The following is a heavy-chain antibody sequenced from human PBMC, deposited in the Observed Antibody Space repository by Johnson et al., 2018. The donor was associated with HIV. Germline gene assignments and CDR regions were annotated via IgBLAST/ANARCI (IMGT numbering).Heavy chain of an antibody. CDR3: ARDPIRGYGDYEDDAFDI. CDR2: ISWNSGSI. Sequence: VQLVESGGGLVQPGRSLRLSCAASGFTCDDYAMHWVRQVPGKGLEWVSGISWNSGSIGYADSVKGRFTISRDNSKNTLYLQMNSLRAEDTAVYYCARDPIRGYGDYEDDAFDIWGQGTMVTVSS. V-gene: IGHV3-9*01. D-gene: IGHD4-17*01. J-gene: IGHJ3*02. CDR1: GFTCDDYA.